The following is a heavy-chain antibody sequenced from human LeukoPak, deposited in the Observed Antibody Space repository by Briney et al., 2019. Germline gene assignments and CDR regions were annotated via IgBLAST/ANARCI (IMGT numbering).Heavy chain of an antibody. J-gene: IGHJ4*02. CDR1: GGTFSSYA. CDR3: VRDRSIAVAGPIDY. V-gene: IGHV1-69*04. Sequence: ASVKVSCKASGGTFSSYAISWVRQAPGQGLEWMGRIIPILGIANYAQKFQGRVTITADTSTSTAYMELSSLRSEDTAVYYCVRDRSIAVAGPIDYWGQGTLVAVSS. D-gene: IGHD6-19*01. CDR2: IIPILGIA.